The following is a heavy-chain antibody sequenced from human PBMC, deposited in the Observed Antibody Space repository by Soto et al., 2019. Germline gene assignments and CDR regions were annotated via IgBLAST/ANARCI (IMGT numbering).Heavy chain of an antibody. CDR3: ARGSPRIGYCSGGSCYSAYFQH. Sequence: QVQLQQWGAGLLKPSETLSLTCAVYGGSFSGYYWSWIRQPPGKGLEWIGEINHSGSTNYNPSLKSRVTLSVDTSKNQFSLKLSSVTAADTAVYYCARGSPRIGYCSGGSCYSAYFQHWGQGTLVTVSS. D-gene: IGHD2-15*01. CDR1: GGSFSGYY. J-gene: IGHJ1*01. CDR2: INHSGST. V-gene: IGHV4-34*01.